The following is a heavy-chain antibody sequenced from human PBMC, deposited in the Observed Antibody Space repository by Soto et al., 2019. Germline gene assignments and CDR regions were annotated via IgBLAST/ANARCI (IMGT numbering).Heavy chain of an antibody. CDR3: AGDLRASCSWGYYYYYGMDV. V-gene: IGHV3-7*03. CDR1: GFTFSSYW. CDR2: IKQDGSEK. Sequence: GGSLRLSCAASGFTFSSYWMSWVRQAPGKGLEWVANIKQDGSEKYYVDSVKGRFTISRDNAKNSLYLQMNSLRAEDTAVYYWAGDLRASCSWGYYYYYGMDVWGQGXTVTVSS. J-gene: IGHJ6*02. D-gene: IGHD3-16*01.